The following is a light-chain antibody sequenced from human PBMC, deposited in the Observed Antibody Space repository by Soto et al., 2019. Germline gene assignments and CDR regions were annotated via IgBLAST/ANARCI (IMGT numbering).Light chain of an antibody. J-gene: IGKJ5*01. Sequence: DLRMTQSPSFMSASVGDRVTVTCRASQGINRWLAWYQQKPGKAPKLLIYTTSTLASGVPSRFSGSGSGTDFTLTISSLQPEDFATYYCQQANTFPITFGQGTRLEIK. CDR2: TTS. CDR3: QQANTFPIT. CDR1: QGINRW. V-gene: IGKV1-12*01.